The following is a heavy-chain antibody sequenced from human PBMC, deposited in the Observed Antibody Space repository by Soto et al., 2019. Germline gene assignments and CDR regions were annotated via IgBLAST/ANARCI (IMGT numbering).Heavy chain of an antibody. J-gene: IGHJ1*01. D-gene: IGHD2-15*01. CDR2: IYYSGSI. CDR3: AVGYCGGASCSREYFQH. Sequence: SETLSLTCAVSGSSSSSRDCWCWIRQTTGKGLEWIGPIYYSGSIFYNPSLKITVTISVDTSKNQFSLKLRSVTAADTAVYYCAVGYCGGASCSREYFQHWGQGTLVTVSS. CDR1: GSSSSSRDC. V-gene: IGHV4-38-2*01.